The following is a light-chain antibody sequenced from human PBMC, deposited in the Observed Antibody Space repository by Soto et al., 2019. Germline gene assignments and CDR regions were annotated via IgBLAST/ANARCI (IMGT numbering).Light chain of an antibody. CDR3: QQYYNWPRT. V-gene: IGKV3-15*01. CDR1: QSVTTQ. J-gene: IGKJ1*01. Sequence: IVLTQSPGTLSLSPGERATLSCRASQSVTTQLAWYQQKPGQSPRLLISGASTRATGIPANFSGSGSGTEFTLTISSLQSEDFAIYFCQQYYNWPRTFGQGTKVDIK. CDR2: GAS.